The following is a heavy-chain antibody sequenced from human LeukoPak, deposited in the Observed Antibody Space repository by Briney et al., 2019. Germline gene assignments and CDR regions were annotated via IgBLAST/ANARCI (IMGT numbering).Heavy chain of an antibody. CDR1: GFTVSSKY. CDR3: AKFYDISTGYFDC. D-gene: IGHD3-9*01. V-gene: IGHV3-66*01. J-gene: IGHJ4*02. CDR2: IYSGGST. Sequence: GGSLRLSCAASGFTVSSKYMSWVRQAPGKGLEWVSVIYSGGSTYYADSVKGRFTISRDNSKNTVYLQMNSLRAEDTAVYYCAKFYDISTGYFDCWGQGTLVTVSS.